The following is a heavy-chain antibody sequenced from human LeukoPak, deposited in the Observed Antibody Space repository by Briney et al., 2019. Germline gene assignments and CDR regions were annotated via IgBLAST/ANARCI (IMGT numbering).Heavy chain of an antibody. CDR3: AREEPVAILSH. CDR2: IKEDGSEK. CDR1: GFTFSSYW. V-gene: IGHV3-7*01. Sequence: GGSLRLSCAASGFTFSSYWMSWVRQAPGKGLKWVANIKEDGSEKYYVDSVKSRFTISRDNAKNSLFLEMNSLRAEDTALYYCAREEPVAILSHWGQGTLVTVSS. D-gene: IGHD2-2*01. J-gene: IGHJ4*02.